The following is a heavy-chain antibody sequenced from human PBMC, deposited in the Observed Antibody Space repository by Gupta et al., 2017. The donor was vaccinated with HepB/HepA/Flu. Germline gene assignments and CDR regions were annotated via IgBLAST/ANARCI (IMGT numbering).Heavy chain of an antibody. CDR2: IYPGDSDT. D-gene: IGHD3-10*01. J-gene: IGHJ6*02. CDR1: GYSFTIYW. CDR3: AISYFEPRSNYYYYYGMDV. V-gene: IGHV5-51*01. Sequence: EVQLVQSGAEVKKPGASLKISCKGSGYSFTIYWIGWVRQMPGKSLEWMGIIYPGDSDTRYSPSFQGQVTISADKSISTAYLQSSSLKASDTAMYYCAISYFEPRSNYYYYYGMDVWGQGTTVTVSS.